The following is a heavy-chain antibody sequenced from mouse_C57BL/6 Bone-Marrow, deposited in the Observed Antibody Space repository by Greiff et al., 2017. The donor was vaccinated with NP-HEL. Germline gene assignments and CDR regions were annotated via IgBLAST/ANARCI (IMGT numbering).Heavy chain of an antibody. J-gene: IGHJ2*01. Sequence: VQVVESGPGLVQPSQSLSITCTVSGFSLTSYGVHWVRQSPGKGLEWLGVIWRGGSTDYNAAFMSRLSITKDNSKSQVVFKMNSLQADDTAIYYCAKNNGYPYYFDYWGQGTTLTVSS. D-gene: IGHD2-2*01. CDR2: IWRGGST. CDR3: AKNNGYPYYFDY. CDR1: GFSLTSYG. V-gene: IGHV2-5*01.